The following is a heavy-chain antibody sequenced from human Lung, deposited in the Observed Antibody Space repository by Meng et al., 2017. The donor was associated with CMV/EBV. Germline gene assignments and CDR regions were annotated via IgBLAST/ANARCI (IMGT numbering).Heavy chain of an antibody. D-gene: IGHD6-19*01. CDR3: AKNGQGTSGWFYFDL. CDR1: GFTFSSYD. V-gene: IGHV3-30*02. CDR2: IRYDGSNK. Sequence: GESLKIPCPASGFTFSSYDMHWVRQAPGKGLEWVAIIRYDGSNKYNTDSVKGRFTISRDNSKNTLSLQMNSLGAEDTAVYYCAKNGQGTSGWFYFDLWGQGTLVTVSS. J-gene: IGHJ4*02.